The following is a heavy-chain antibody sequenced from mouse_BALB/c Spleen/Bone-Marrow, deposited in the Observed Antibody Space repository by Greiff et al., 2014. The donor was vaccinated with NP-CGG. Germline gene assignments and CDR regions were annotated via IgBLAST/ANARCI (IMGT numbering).Heavy chain of an antibody. V-gene: IGHV1-54*01. D-gene: IGHD1-2*01. Sequence: VQLQQSGAELVRPGTSVKVSCEASGYAFTNYLIEWVKQRPGQGLEWIGVINPGSGGTNYNEKFKGKATLTADKSSSTAYMQLSGLTSDDSAVYFCARGGDYGFMDYWGQGTSVTVSS. J-gene: IGHJ4*01. CDR3: ARGGDYGFMDY. CDR1: GYAFTNYL. CDR2: INPGSGGT.